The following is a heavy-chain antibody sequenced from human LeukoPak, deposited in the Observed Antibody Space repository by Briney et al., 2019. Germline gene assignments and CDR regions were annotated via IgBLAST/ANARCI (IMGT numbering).Heavy chain of an antibody. Sequence: PGGSLRLSCTVSGFTVSSNSWSWVRQAPGKGLEWVSFIYSGGKTHSSDSVKGRFRISRDNSNNILYLQMNSLRTEDTAVYYCAKDRCSNGIGCYYYYMEVWGKGTTVTISS. V-gene: IGHV3-53*05. CDR3: AKDRCSNGIGCYYYYMEV. CDR1: GFTVSSNS. CDR2: IYSGGKT. J-gene: IGHJ6*03. D-gene: IGHD2-8*01.